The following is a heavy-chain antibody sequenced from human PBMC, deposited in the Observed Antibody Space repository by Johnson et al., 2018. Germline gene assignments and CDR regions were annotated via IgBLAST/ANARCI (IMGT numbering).Heavy chain of an antibody. V-gene: IGHV1-46*01. CDR2: INPSGGST. Sequence: QVQLVQSGAEVKKPGASVKVSCKASGYTFTSYYMHWVRQAPGQGLEWMGIINPSGGSTSYAQKFQGRVTMTRDTSTGTVSRELSSLRSEGTAVYYCARGYSYGYYYYYYMDVWGKGTTVTVSS. CDR3: ARGYSYGYYYYYYMDV. J-gene: IGHJ6*03. CDR1: GYTFTSYY. D-gene: IGHD5-18*01.